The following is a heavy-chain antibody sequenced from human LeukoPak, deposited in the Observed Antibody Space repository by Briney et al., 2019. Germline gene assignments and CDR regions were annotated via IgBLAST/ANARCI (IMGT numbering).Heavy chain of an antibody. Sequence: PGGSLRLSCAASGFTFSSFEMKWVRQAPGKGLEWVSYISSSGSTIYYADSVKGRFTISRDNAKNSLYLQMNSLRAEDTAVYYCARVNTMVRGVTAYYYMDVWGKGTTVTISS. J-gene: IGHJ6*03. CDR1: GFTFSSFE. D-gene: IGHD3-10*01. CDR3: ARVNTMVRGVTAYYYMDV. CDR2: ISSSGSTI. V-gene: IGHV3-48*03.